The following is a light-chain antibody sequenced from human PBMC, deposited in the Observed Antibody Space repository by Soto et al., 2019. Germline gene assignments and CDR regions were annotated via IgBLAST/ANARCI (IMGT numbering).Light chain of an antibody. J-gene: IGKJ4*01. Sequence: DIVLTQSPGTLSLSPGERAALSCRASQSVSSSYLAWYQQKPGQAPRLLIYGASNRATGIADRFSGSGSGTDFTLTISRLEPEDFAVYNCQQYDNSPLTFGGGTKVEIK. V-gene: IGKV3-20*01. CDR1: QSVSSSY. CDR3: QQYDNSPLT. CDR2: GAS.